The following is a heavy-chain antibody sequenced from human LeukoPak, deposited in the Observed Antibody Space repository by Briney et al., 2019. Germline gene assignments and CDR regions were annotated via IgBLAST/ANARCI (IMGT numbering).Heavy chain of an antibody. CDR1: KFTFSDYW. Sequence: GGSLRLSCIASKFTFSDYWLGWVRQAPGKGLEWVANINQDESEKYYVDSVRGRFTISRDNAKNSLYLQMNSLRAEDTALYYCAKDFEIGSTWYGHFDYWGQGTLVTVSS. CDR3: AKDFEIGSTWYGHFDY. CDR2: INQDESEK. V-gene: IGHV3-7*03. J-gene: IGHJ4*02. D-gene: IGHD6-13*01.